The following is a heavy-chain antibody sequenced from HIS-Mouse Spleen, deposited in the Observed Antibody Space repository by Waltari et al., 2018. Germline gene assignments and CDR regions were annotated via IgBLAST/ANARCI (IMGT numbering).Heavy chain of an antibody. Sequence: QLQLQESGPGLVKPSETLSLPCTVSGGSISSSSSYWGWIRRPPGKGLEWIGSIYHSGSTYYNPSLKSRVTISVDTSKNQFSLKLSSVTAADTAVYYCAREIPYSSSWYDWYFDLWGRGTLVTVSS. CDR3: AREIPYSSSWYDWYFDL. D-gene: IGHD6-13*01. J-gene: IGHJ2*01. CDR2: IYHSGST. CDR1: GGSISSSSSY. V-gene: IGHV4-39*07.